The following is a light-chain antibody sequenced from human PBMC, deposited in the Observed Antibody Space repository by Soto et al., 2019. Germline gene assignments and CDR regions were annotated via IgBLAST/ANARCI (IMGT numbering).Light chain of an antibody. V-gene: IGKV3-15*01. CDR1: RSVSSN. CDR2: AVS. J-gene: IGKJ1*01. CDR3: QQYNNWPPTWT. Sequence: IVLTQSPGTLSLSPGERATLSCRASRSVSSNLAWYQQKPGQAPRLLIYAVSTRATDIPARFSGSGSGTEFTLTISSLQSEDFAVYYCQQYNNWPPTWTFGQGTKVDIK.